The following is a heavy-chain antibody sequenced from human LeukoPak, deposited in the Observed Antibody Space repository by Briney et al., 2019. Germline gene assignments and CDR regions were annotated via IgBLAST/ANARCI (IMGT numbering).Heavy chain of an antibody. CDR1: GITFSSYS. Sequence: PGGSLRLSCVASGITFSSYSMNWVRQAPGKGLEWVSYISSFSGTINYADSVKGRFTISRDKAKNSLYLQMNSLRAEDTAVYYCARDQGGVGYWGQGTLVTVSS. J-gene: IGHJ4*02. CDR2: ISSFSGTI. CDR3: ARDQGGVGY. V-gene: IGHV3-48*01. D-gene: IGHD3-16*01.